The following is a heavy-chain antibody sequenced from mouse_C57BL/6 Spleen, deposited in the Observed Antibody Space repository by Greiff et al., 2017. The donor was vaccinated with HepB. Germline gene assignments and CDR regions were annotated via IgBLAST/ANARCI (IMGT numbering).Heavy chain of an antibody. CDR2: ISYDGSN. V-gene: IGHV3-6*01. D-gene: IGHD1-1*01. CDR1: GYSITSGYY. J-gene: IGHJ1*03. CDR3: ARDTVLRYWYFDV. Sequence: EVQLVESGPGLVKPSQSLSLTCSVTGYSITSGYYWNWIRQFPGNKLEWMGYISYDGSNKYNPSLKNRISITRDTSKNQFFLKLNSVTTEDTATYYCARDTVLRYWYFDVWGTGTTVTVSS.